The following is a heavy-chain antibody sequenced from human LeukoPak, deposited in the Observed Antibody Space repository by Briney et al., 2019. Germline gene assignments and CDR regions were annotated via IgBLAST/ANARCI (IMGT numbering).Heavy chain of an antibody. CDR2: ISSSGSTI. D-gene: IGHD5-24*01. CDR1: GFTFSDYY. Sequence: GGSLRLSCAASGFTFSDYYMSWIRQALGKGLEWVSYISSSGSTIYYADSVKGRFTISRDNAKNSLYLQMNSLRAEDTAVYYCARVLGWDGYNSVGDAFDIWGQGTMVTVSS. J-gene: IGHJ3*02. CDR3: ARVLGWDGYNSVGDAFDI. V-gene: IGHV3-11*01.